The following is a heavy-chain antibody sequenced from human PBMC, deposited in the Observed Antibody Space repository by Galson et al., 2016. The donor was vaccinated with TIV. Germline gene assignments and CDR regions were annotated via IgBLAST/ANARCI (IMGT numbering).Heavy chain of an antibody. CDR1: GFSFSIYN. CDR2: ISTTSTLI. J-gene: IGHJ4*02. D-gene: IGHD5-24*01. V-gene: IGHV3-48*01. Sequence: SLRLSCAASGFSFSIYNMNWVCQAPGKGLEWISYISTTSTLIYYADSVRGRFTISRDNAKNSLYLQMNSLRAEDTAVYYCAREGRDGYNPYFDSWGQGTLVTVSS. CDR3: AREGRDGYNPYFDS.